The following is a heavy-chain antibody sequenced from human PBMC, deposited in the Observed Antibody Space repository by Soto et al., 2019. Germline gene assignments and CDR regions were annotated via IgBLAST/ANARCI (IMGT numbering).Heavy chain of an antibody. V-gene: IGHV1-69*02. J-gene: IGHJ6*02. Sequence: SVKVSCKASGGTFSSYTISWVRQAPGQGLEWMGRIIPILGIANYAQKFQGRVTITADKSTSTAYMELSSLRSEDTAVYYCARGGIVVVPAAMPGYYYYGMDVWGQGTTVTVSS. CDR2: IIPILGIA. D-gene: IGHD2-2*01. CDR3: ARGGIVVVPAAMPGYYYYGMDV. CDR1: GGTFSSYT.